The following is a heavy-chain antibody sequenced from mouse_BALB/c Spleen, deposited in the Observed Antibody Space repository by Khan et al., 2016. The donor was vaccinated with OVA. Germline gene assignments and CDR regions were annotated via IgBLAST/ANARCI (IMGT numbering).Heavy chain of an antibody. V-gene: IGHV1-80*01. D-gene: IGHD1-1*01. CDR3: ARNDGTLDY. CDR1: GYAFSSYW. CDR2: IYPGDGDT. J-gene: IGHJ2*01. Sequence: VQLQQSGAELVRPGSSVKISCKASGYAFSSYWMNWVKQRPGQGLEWIGQIYPGDGDTNYNGKFKGKATLPAEKSSSTAYMQLSSLTSRDSAFYFCARNDGTLDYWGQGTTLTVSS.